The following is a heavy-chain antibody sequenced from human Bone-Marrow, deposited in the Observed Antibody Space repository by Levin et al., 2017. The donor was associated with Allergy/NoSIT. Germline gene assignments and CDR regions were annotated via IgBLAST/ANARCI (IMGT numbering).Heavy chain of an antibody. V-gene: IGHV4-39*01. CDR3: ARHRPYDILTGYPVAFDS. J-gene: IGHJ3*02. CDR2: IYYSGST. D-gene: IGHD3-9*01. CDR1: GGSISSSSYY. Sequence: GSLRLSCTVSGGSISSSSYYWGWIRQPPGKGLEWIGSIYYSGSTYYNPSLKSRVTISVDTSKNQFSLKLSSVTAADTAVYYCARHRPYDILTGYPVAFDSWGQGTMVTVSS.